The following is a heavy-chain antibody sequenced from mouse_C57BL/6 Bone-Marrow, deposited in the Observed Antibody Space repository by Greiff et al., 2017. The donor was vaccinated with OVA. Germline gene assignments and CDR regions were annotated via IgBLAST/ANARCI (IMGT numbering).Heavy chain of an antibody. CDR1: GFNIKDYY. V-gene: IGHV14-2*01. D-gene: IGHD4-1*01. CDR2: IDPEDGET. CDR3: ARTGTEFAY. Sequence: EAQGVESGAELVKPGASVKLSCTASGFNIKDYYMHWVKQRTEQGLEWIGRIDPEDGETKYAPKFQGKATMTADTSSNTAYLQLSSLTPEATAVDYCARTGTEFAYWGQGTLVTVSA. J-gene: IGHJ3*01.